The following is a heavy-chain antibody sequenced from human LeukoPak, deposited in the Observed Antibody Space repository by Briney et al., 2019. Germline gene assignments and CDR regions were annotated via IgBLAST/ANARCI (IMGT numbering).Heavy chain of an antibody. D-gene: IGHD4-17*01. CDR2: ILYGGAT. Sequence: SETLSLTCTVSGGSFSGYYWSWIRQPPGKGLEWIAYILYGGATVYNPSLNSRGTISVDTSKNQLSLKLNSVTAADTAIYYCARHTAGQAYGDFDSWGQGTLVTVSS. J-gene: IGHJ4*02. CDR3: ARHTAGQAYGDFDS. CDR1: GGSFSGYY. V-gene: IGHV4-59*08.